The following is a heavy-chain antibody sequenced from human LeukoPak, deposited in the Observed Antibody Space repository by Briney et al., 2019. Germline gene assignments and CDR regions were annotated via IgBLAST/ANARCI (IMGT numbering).Heavy chain of an antibody. J-gene: IGHJ3*02. Sequence: SETLSLTCTVSGGSISSYYWSWNRQPPGKGLEWIGYSYYSGSTNYNPSLKSRVTISVDTSKNQFSLKLSSVTAADTAVYYCARDAIAAAGNDAFDIWGQGTMVTVSS. CDR1: GGSISSYY. CDR2: SYYSGST. V-gene: IGHV4-59*01. CDR3: ARDAIAAAGNDAFDI. D-gene: IGHD6-13*01.